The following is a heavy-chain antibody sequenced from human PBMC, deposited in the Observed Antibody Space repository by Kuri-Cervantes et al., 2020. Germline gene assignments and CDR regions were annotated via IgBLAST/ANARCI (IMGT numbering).Heavy chain of an antibody. Sequence: GSLRLSCAASGFTFSSYGMHWVRQAPGKGLEWVAVISYDGSNKYYADSVKGRFTISRDNSKNTLYLQMNSLRAEDTAVYYCARDFSVTNPFSFDYWGQGTLVTVSS. CDR1: GFTFSSYG. CDR2: ISYDGSNK. CDR3: ARDFSVTNPFSFDY. V-gene: IGHV3-30*03. J-gene: IGHJ4*02. D-gene: IGHD2-21*02.